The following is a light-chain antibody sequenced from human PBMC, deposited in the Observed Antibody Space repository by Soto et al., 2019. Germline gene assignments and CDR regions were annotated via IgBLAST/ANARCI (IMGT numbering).Light chain of an antibody. J-gene: IGLJ2*01. CDR2: NNN. V-gene: IGLV1-44*01. CDR3: AAWDDSLNGAV. Sequence: QSALAQPPSASGTPGQRVTISCSGSSSNIGTYTVNWYQQLPGTAPNLLIYNNNPRPSGVPDRFSGSKSGTSASLAISGLQSEDEADYYCAAWDDSLNGAVFGGGTQLTVL. CDR1: SSNIGTYT.